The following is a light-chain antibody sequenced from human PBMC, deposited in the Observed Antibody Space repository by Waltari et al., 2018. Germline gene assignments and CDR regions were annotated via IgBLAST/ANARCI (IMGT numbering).Light chain of an antibody. CDR2: EDT. V-gene: IGLV3-10*01. CDR1: ALPNKY. Sequence: SYELTQPPSVSVSPGHTARITCSGEALPNKYAYWYRQKSGQAPVLVIYEDTKRPAGIPGRISGSNSGAGATLTITGAQVEDEADYYCYSTDYTGNYWVFGGGTKLTVL. CDR3: YSTDYTGNYWV. J-gene: IGLJ3*02.